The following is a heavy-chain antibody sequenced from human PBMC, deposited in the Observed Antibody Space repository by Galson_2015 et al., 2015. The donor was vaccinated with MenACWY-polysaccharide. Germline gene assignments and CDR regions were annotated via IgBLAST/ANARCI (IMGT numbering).Heavy chain of an antibody. Sequence: SLRLSCAASGFTFDDYAMHWVRQAPGKGLEWVSGISWNSGSIGYADSVKGRFTISRDNAKNSLYLQMNSLRAEDTALYYCAKDKGESSSSGRGAFDIWGQETMVTVSS. CDR2: ISWNSGSI. J-gene: IGHJ3*02. V-gene: IGHV3-9*01. CDR1: GFTFDDYA. D-gene: IGHD6-6*01. CDR3: AKDKGESSSSGRGAFDI.